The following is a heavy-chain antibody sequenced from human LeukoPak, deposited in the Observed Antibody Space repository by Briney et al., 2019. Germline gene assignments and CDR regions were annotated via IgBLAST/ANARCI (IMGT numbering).Heavy chain of an antibody. J-gene: IGHJ4*02. CDR2: IYHSGST. Sequence: SETLSLTCAVSGYSISSGYYWGWIRQPPGKGLEWIGSIYHSGSTYYNPSLKSRVTISVDTSKNQFSLKLSSVTAADTAVYYCARGRGPAACGYWGQGTLVTVFS. CDR1: GYSISSGYY. D-gene: IGHD2-2*01. V-gene: IGHV4-38-2*01. CDR3: ARGRGPAACGY.